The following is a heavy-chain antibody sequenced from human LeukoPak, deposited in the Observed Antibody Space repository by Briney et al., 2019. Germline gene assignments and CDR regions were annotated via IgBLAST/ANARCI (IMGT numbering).Heavy chain of an antibody. CDR2: ISSSSTI. Sequence: GSLRLSCAASGFTFSSYSMNWVRQAPGKGLEWVSYISSSSTIYYADSVKGRFTISRDNAKNSLYLQMNSLRAEDTAVYYCARDLEYLGWDYWGQGTLVTVSS. CDR1: GFTFSSYS. CDR3: ARDLEYLGWDY. J-gene: IGHJ4*02. V-gene: IGHV3-48*01. D-gene: IGHD2/OR15-2a*01.